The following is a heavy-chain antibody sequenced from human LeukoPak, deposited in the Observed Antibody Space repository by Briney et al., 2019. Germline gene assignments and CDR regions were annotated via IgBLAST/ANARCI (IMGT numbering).Heavy chain of an antibody. CDR3: ANIVVVPAAISGTGWFDP. Sequence: PSETLSLTCAVYGGSFSGYYWSWIRQPPGKGLEWIGEINHSGSTNYNPSLKSRVTISVDTSKNQFSLKLSSVTAADTAVYYCANIVVVPAAISGTGWFDPWGLGTLVTVSS. D-gene: IGHD2-2*02. CDR1: GGSFSGYY. CDR2: INHSGST. J-gene: IGHJ5*02. V-gene: IGHV4-34*01.